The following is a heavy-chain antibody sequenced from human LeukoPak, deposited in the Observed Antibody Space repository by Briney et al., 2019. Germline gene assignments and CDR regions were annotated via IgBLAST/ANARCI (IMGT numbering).Heavy chain of an antibody. CDR1: GGSLSGYY. D-gene: IGHD1-14*01. J-gene: IGHJ3*02. Sequence: PSETLSLTCAVYGGSLSGYYWSWIRQPPGKGLEWIGEINHSGSTNYNPSLKSRVTISVDTSKNQFSPKLSSVTAADTAVYYCASPHNAGAFDIWGQGTMVTVSS. CDR3: ASPHNAGAFDI. V-gene: IGHV4-34*01. CDR2: INHSGST.